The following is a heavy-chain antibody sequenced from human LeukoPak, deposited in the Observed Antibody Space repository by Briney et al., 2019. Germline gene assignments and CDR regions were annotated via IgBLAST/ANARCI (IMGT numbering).Heavy chain of an antibody. V-gene: IGHV5-51*01. CDR3: AKGSGYNFPD. D-gene: IGHD5-24*01. CDR1: GYSFTSYW. CDR2: IYPGDSDT. J-gene: IGHJ4*02. Sequence: GESLQISCKGSGYSFTSYWIGWVRQMPGKGLEGMGFIYPGDSDTRYSPSFQGQVTISADSSSSTAYLQWSSLKASDTAMYYCAKGSGYNFPDWGQGTLVTVSS.